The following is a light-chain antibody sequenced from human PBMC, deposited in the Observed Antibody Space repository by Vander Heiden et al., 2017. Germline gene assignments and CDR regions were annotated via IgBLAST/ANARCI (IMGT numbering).Light chain of an antibody. CDR1: QSVSSSY. V-gene: IGKV3-20*01. J-gene: IGKJ2*01. Sequence: ELVLTQSPGTLSLSPGERATLSCRASQSVSSSYLAWYQQKPGQAPRLLIYGASSRATGIPDRFSGSGSGTDFTLTISRLEPEDFAVDYCQQYGSYGYTFGQGTKLEIK. CDR3: QQYGSYGYT. CDR2: GAS.